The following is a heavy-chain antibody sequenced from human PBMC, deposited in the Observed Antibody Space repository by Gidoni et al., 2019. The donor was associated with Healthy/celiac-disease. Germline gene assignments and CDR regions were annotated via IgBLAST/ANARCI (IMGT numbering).Heavy chain of an antibody. V-gene: IGHV1-69*01. CDR3: ASQATTVTHPRAIDY. J-gene: IGHJ4*02. D-gene: IGHD4-17*01. Sequence: QVQLVQSAAEVKKPGSAVKVSCKASGGTFSSYAISWVRQAPGQGLEWMGGIIPIFGTANYAQKFQGRVTITADESTSTAYMELSSLRSEDTAVYYCASQATTVTHPRAIDYWGQGTLVTVSS. CDR1: GGTFSSYA. CDR2: IIPIFGTA.